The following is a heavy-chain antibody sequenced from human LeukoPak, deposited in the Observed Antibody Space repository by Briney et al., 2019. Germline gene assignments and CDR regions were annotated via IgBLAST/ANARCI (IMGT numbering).Heavy chain of an antibody. Sequence: PGGSLRLSCTASGFTFSSYWMSWVRQAPGKGLEWMANINQDGSEKYYVDSVKGRFTISRDNAENSLYLQMNSLRVEDTAVYYCARDTPSTTVASPKRSWLRPAGGDYQTDPFDLWGQGTMVTVSS. V-gene: IGHV3-7*01. D-gene: IGHD5-12*01. CDR1: GFTFSSYW. CDR3: ARDTPSTTVASPKRSWLRPAGGDYQTDPFDL. J-gene: IGHJ3*01. CDR2: INQDGSEK.